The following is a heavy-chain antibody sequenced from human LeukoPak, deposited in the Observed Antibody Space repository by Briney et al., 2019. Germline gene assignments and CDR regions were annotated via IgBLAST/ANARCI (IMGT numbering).Heavy chain of an antibody. J-gene: IGHJ3*02. D-gene: IGHD1-26*01. CDR1: GYTFTSYY. Sequence: GASVKVSCKASGYTFTSYYMHWVRQAPGQGLEWMGIINPSGGSTSYAQKFQDRVTMTRDTSTSTVYMELSSLRSEDTAVYYCARSAIVGATRDAFDIWGQGTMVTVSS. CDR2: INPSGGST. V-gene: IGHV1-46*03. CDR3: ARSAIVGATRDAFDI.